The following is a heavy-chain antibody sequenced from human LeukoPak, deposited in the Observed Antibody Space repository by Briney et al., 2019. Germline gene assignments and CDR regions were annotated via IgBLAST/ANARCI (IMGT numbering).Heavy chain of an antibody. D-gene: IGHD3-22*01. CDR1: GFTFSSYW. J-gene: IGHJ4*02. CDR2: IKQDGSEK. Sequence: GGSLRLSCAASGFTFSSYWMSWVRQAPGKGLEWVATIKQDGSEKYYVDSVKGRFTISRDNAKNSLYLQMNSLRAEDTAVYYCARGTYYYDSSGHYDFDYWGQGTLVTVSS. CDR3: ARGTYYYDSSGHYDFDY. V-gene: IGHV3-7*01.